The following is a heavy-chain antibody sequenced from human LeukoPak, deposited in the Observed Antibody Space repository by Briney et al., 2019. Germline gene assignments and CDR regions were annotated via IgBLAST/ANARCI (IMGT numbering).Heavy chain of an antibody. CDR2: ISYDGSNK. CDR3: AKDWPRGGSNDAFDI. CDR1: GFTFSSYG. V-gene: IGHV3-30*18. J-gene: IGHJ3*02. D-gene: IGHD2-15*01. Sequence: GGSLRLSCAASGFTFSSYGMHWVRQAPGKGLEWVAVISYDGSNKYYADSVKGRFTISRDNSKNTLYLQMNSLRAEDTAVYYCAKDWPRGGSNDAFDIWGQGTMVTVSS.